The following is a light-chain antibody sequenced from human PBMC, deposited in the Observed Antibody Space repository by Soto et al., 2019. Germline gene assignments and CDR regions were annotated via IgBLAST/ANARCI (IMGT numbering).Light chain of an antibody. CDR3: QQLNSYPIA. Sequence: DIQLTQSPSFLSASVGDRVTITCRASQGISSYLAWYQQKPGKAPKLLIYAASTLQSGVPSRFSASGSGTEFTLTISTLQPEDFATEYCQQLNSYPIAFGQGTRLEIK. V-gene: IGKV1-9*01. CDR1: QGISSY. CDR2: AAS. J-gene: IGKJ5*01.